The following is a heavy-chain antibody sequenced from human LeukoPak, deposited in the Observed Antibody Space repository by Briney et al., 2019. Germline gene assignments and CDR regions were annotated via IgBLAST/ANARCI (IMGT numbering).Heavy chain of an antibody. CDR1: GFTFSSYA. CDR2: ISGSGGST. Sequence: HPGGSLRLPCAASGFTFSSYAMSWVRQAPGKGLEWVSAISGSGGSTYYADSVKGRFTISRDNSKNTLYLQMNSLRAEDTAVYYYAKGLSGSSPFDPWGQGTLVTVSS. J-gene: IGHJ5*02. CDR3: AKGLSGSSPFDP. V-gene: IGHV3-23*01. D-gene: IGHD6-19*01.